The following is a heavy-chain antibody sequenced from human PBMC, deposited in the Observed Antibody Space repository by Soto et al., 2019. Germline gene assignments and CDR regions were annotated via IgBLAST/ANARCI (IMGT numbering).Heavy chain of an antibody. J-gene: IGHJ5*02. CDR3: AKTAGYDYVWGSSGLDP. V-gene: IGHV5-10-1*01. CDR1: GYSFTSYW. D-gene: IGHD3-16*01. CDR2: IDPSDSYT. Sequence: GESLKISCKGSGYSFTSYWISCVRQMPGKGLEWMGRIDPSDSYTNYSPSFQGHVTISADKSISTAYLQWSSLKASDTAMYYCAKTAGYDYVWGSSGLDPWGQGTLVTVSS.